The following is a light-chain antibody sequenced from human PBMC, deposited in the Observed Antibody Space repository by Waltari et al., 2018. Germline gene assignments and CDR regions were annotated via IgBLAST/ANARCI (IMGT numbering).Light chain of an antibody. CDR3: HLRSNWRYT. V-gene: IGKV3-11*01. J-gene: IGKJ2*01. CDR1: QGVTKY. Sequence: EIVLTQSPAILSLSPGERATLSCRPSQGVTKYLSWYQLKPGQAPMLLIYDASNRATGIPTRFSGSGSGTDFTLTISSLEPDDFAVYFCHLRSNWRYTFGQGTKLEIK. CDR2: DAS.